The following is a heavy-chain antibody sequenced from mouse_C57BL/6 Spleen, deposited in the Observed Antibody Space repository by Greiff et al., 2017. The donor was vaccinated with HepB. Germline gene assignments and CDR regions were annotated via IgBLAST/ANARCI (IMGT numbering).Heavy chain of an antibody. J-gene: IGHJ4*01. CDR1: GYTFTSYW. CDR2: IYPSDSET. D-gene: IGHD2-1*01. CDR3: ARKGGNFYAMDY. Sequence: QVQLQQPGAELVRPRSSVKLSCKASGYTFTSYWMDWVKQRPGQGLEWIGNIYPSDSETHYNQKFKDKATLTVDKSSSTAYMQLSSLTSEDSAVYYCARKGGNFYAMDYWGQGTSVTVSS. V-gene: IGHV1-61*01.